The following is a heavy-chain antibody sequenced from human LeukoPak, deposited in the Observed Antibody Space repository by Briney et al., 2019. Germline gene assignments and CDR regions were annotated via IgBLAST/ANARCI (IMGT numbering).Heavy chain of an antibody. Sequence: ASVKVSCKASGYTFTGYYIHWVRQAPGQGLEWMGWINSNTGDTNYAQKFQGRVTMTGDTSISTAYMELSRLRSDDAAVYYCARDKSGHWFDPWGQGTLVTVSS. V-gene: IGHV1-2*02. CDR3: ARDKSGHWFDP. J-gene: IGHJ5*02. CDR2: INSNTGDT. CDR1: GYTFTGYY.